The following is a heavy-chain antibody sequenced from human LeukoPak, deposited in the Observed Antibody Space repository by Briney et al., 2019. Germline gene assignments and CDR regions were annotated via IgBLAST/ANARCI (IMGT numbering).Heavy chain of an antibody. J-gene: IGHJ4*02. CDR2: IYYSGST. CDR1: GGSISSYY. Sequence: SSETLSLTCTVSGGSISSYYWSRIRQPPGKGLEWIGYIYYSGSTNYNPSLKSRVAISVDTSKNQFSLKLSSVTAADTAVYYCARLERDWKAGAAFDYWGQGTLVTVSS. CDR3: ARLERDWKAGAAFDY. V-gene: IGHV4-59*08. D-gene: IGHD1-1*01.